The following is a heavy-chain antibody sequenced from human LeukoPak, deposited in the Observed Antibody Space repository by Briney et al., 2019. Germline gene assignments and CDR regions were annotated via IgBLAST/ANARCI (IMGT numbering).Heavy chain of an antibody. J-gene: IGHJ4*02. V-gene: IGHV1-46*03. D-gene: IGHD3-22*01. CDR2: INPSGGST. CDR3: AESYYDSSGYSTGFDY. CDR1: GYTFTSYY. Sequence: GASVKVSCKASGYTFTSYYMHWVRQAPGQGLEWMGIINPSGGSTSYAQKFQGRVTMTRDTSTSTVYMELSSLRSEDTAVYYCAESYYDSSGYSTGFDYWGQGTLVTVSS.